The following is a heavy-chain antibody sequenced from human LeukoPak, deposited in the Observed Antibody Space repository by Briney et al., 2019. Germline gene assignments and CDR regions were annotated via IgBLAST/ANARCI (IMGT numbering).Heavy chain of an antibody. CDR2: INHSGST. CDR3: ARGRKLWIQLWLSYFDY. Sequence: PSETLSLTCAVYGGSFSGYYWSWIRQPPGKGLEWIGEINHSGSTNYNPSLKSRVTISVDTSNNQFSLKLSPVTAADTAVYYCARGRKLWIQLWLSYFDYWGQGTLVTVSS. V-gene: IGHV4-34*01. CDR1: GGSFSGYY. J-gene: IGHJ4*02. D-gene: IGHD5-18*01.